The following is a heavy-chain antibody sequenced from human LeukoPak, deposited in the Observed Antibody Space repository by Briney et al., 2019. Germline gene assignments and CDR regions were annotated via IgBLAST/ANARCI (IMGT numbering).Heavy chain of an antibody. J-gene: IGHJ4*02. D-gene: IGHD1-20*01. V-gene: IGHV3-23*01. CDR3: AKVKWKLIGYFDY. Sequence: GGSLRLSCAASKFAFSSYAMSWVRQAPGKGLGWVSVLTGDGNTYYADSVKGRFTNSRDDSKNTLFLQMNSLRAEDTAVYFCAKVKWKLIGYFDYWGQGTLVTVSS. CDR1: KFAFSSYA. CDR2: LTGDGNT.